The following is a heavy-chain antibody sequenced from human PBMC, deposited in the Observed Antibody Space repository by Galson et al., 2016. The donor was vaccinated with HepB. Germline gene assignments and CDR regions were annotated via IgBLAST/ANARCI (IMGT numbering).Heavy chain of an antibody. V-gene: IGHV3-23*01. CDR1: GYTFRSYA. Sequence: SLRLSCAASGYTFRSYAMTWVRQAPGKGLEWVSGVSVYGITYYADSVQGRFTVSRDNSKNTLYLQMNSLRAEETAIYYCAQDFRDGSAWGQGTLVTVSS. D-gene: IGHD5-24*01. J-gene: IGHJ5*02. CDR2: VSVYGIT. CDR3: AQDFRDGSA.